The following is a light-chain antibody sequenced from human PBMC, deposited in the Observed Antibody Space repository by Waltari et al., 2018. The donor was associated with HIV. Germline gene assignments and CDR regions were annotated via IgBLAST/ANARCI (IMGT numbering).Light chain of an antibody. CDR1: SSNIGSNH. V-gene: IGLV1-44*01. J-gene: IGLJ3*02. CDR3: AAWHDSLNGPV. Sequence: QSVVTQPPSVSGTPGQWVTISCSGSSSNIGSNHVNWYQHLPGTAPKLLIYNNNQRPSGVPDRSSGSKSGTSASLAISGLQSEDEADYFCAAWHDSLNGPVFGGGTNLTVL. CDR2: NNN.